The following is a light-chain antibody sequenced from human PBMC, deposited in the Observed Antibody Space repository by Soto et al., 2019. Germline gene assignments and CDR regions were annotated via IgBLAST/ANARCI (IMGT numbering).Light chain of an antibody. V-gene: IGKV3-20*01. J-gene: IGKJ1*01. CDR2: GAS. Sequence: EIVLTQSPGTLSLSPGERATLSCRASQSVSSSYLAWYQQKPGQAPRLLIYGASSRATGISDRFSGSGSGTDFTITISRLEPEDFAVYYCQQYGSSPRAFCQGTKVEI. CDR1: QSVSSSY. CDR3: QQYGSSPRA.